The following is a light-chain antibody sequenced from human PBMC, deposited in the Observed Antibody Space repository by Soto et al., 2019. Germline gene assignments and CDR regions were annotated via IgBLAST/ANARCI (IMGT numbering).Light chain of an antibody. V-gene: IGLV2-14*01. CDR2: EVS. CDR1: SSDVGSYDY. Sequence: QSVLTQPASVSGSPGQSITISCTGTSSDVGSYDYVSWYQQHPGKAPKLIIQEVSYRPSGVSNRFSGSKSGNTASLTISGLQAEDEADYYCNSYTTSTTYVFGTETKVTVL. J-gene: IGLJ1*01. CDR3: NSYTTSTTYV.